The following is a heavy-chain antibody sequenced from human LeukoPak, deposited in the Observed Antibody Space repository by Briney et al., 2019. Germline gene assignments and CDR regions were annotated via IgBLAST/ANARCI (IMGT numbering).Heavy chain of an antibody. CDR1: GYTFTDYY. J-gene: IGHJ5*02. Sequence: GAPVKVSCTASGYTFTDYYMHWVRQAPGQGLEWMGWINPNSGGTNYAHTFQGRVSMTRDTSISTAYMELSRLRSDDTAVYYCARSTINWFDTWGQGVLVTVSS. CDR3: ARSTINWFDT. V-gene: IGHV1-2*02. D-gene: IGHD5-24*01. CDR2: INPNSGGT.